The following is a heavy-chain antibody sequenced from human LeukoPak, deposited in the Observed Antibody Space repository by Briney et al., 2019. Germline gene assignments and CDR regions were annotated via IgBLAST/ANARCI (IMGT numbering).Heavy chain of an antibody. CDR3: ARQVVGAETHDACDL. J-gene: IGHJ3*01. D-gene: IGHD1-26*01. Sequence: SETLSLTCTVSGNSISHYFCNWIRQPPGKGLGWIGYIHYNGNTNYNPSLKTRVTISVDTSKTQFSLKLTSVTAADTAVYYCARQVVGAETHDACDLWGQGTMVTVSS. V-gene: IGHV4-59*01. CDR1: GNSISHYF. CDR2: IHYNGNT.